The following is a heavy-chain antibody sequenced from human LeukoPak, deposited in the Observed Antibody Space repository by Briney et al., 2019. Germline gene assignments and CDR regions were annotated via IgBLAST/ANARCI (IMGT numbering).Heavy chain of an antibody. CDR3: ARVGAAAGTPFDY. CDR1: GGTFSSYA. V-gene: IGHV1-69*05. CDR2: IIPIFDTA. D-gene: IGHD6-13*01. Sequence: SVKVSCKASGGTFSSYASSWVRQAPGQGLEWMVGIIPIFDTANYAQKFQGRVTITTDESTITAYMELSSLRSEDTAVYYCARVGAAAGTPFDYWGQGTLVTVSS. J-gene: IGHJ4*02.